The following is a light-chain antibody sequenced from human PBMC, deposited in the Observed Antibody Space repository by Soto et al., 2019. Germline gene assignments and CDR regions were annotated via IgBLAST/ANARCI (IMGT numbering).Light chain of an antibody. CDR1: SSDVGGYNY. V-gene: IGLV2-14*01. J-gene: IGLJ1*01. CDR2: DVS. Sequence: QSVLTQPASVSGSPGQSITISCTGTSSDVGGYNYVSWYQQYPGKAPKLLIYDVSDRPSGVSNRFSGSKSGNTASLTISGLQAEDEADYYCSSYRSSRSLVFGTGTRSPS. CDR3: SSYRSSRSLV.